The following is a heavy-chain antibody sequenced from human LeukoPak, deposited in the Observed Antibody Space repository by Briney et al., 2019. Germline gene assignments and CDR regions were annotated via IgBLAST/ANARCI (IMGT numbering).Heavy chain of an antibody. CDR3: ARSIVGATEGFDY. D-gene: IGHD1-26*01. CDR2: INPNSGGT. V-gene: IGHV1-2*06. J-gene: IGHJ4*02. CDR1: GGTFSSYT. Sequence: GASVKVSCKASGGTFSSYTISWVRQAPGQGLEWMGRINPNSGGTNYAQKFQGRVTMTRDTSISTAYMELSRLRSDDTAVYYCARSIVGATEGFDYWGQGTLVTVSS.